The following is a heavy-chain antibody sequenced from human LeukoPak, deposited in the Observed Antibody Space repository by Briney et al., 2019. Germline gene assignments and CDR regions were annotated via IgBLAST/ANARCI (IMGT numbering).Heavy chain of an antibody. CDR1: GGSISNGNYY. Sequence: SETLSLTCTVSGGSISNGNYYWGWIRQPPGKGLEWIANIYYAGSTYYNPSHKSRVTISVDTSKNQFSLQLNSVTAADTAVFYCARGGYYHWDFDYWGQGTLVTVSS. CDR2: IYYAGST. J-gene: IGHJ4*02. CDR3: ARGGYYHWDFDY. V-gene: IGHV4-39*07. D-gene: IGHD3-16*01.